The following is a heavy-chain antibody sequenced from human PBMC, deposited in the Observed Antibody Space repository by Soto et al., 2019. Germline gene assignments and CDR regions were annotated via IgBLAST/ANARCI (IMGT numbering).Heavy chain of an antibody. CDR1: GYTFTSYY. J-gene: IGHJ5*02. D-gene: IGHD1-26*01. Sequence: QVQLVQSGAEVKKPGASVKVSCKASGYTFTSYYMHWVRQAPGQGLEWMGIINPSGGSTSYAQKFQGRVTMTRDTSTSTVYKELSSLRSEDTAVYYCARSRGSRWELLSDNWFDPWGQGTLVTVSS. V-gene: IGHV1-46*01. CDR2: INPSGGST. CDR3: ARSRGSRWELLSDNWFDP.